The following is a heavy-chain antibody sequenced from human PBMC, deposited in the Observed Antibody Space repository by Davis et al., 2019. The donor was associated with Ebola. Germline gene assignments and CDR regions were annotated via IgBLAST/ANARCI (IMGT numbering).Heavy chain of an antibody. CDR2: ISSGGGAP. CDR1: GFTFSTYA. J-gene: IGHJ4*02. V-gene: IGHV3-23*01. D-gene: IGHD1-26*01. Sequence: GESLKISCAASGFTFSTYAMGWVRQAPGKGLEWVSDISSGGGAPYYADSVKGRFTTFRDNPKNTLYLQMNSLRADDTAVYYCAKQRGVGAIDYDYWGRGTLVTASS. CDR3: AKQRGVGAIDYDY.